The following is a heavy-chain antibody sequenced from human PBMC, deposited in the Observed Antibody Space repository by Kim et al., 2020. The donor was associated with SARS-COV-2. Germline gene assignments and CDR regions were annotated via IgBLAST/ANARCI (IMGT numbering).Heavy chain of an antibody. D-gene: IGHD3-10*01. CDR3: ARRLGFGEFLDAFDI. CDR1: GYSFTSYW. CDR2: IYPGDSDT. J-gene: IGHJ3*02. V-gene: IGHV5-51*01. Sequence: GESLKISCKGSGYSFTSYWIGWVRQMPGKGLEWMGIIYPGDSDTRYSPSFQGQVTISADKSISTAYLQWSSLKASDTAMYYCARRLGFGEFLDAFDIWGQGTMVTVSS.